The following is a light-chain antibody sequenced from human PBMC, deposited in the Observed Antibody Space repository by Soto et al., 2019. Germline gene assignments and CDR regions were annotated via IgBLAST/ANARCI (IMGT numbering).Light chain of an antibody. CDR1: SSDVGGYNY. CDR2: NVS. J-gene: IGLJ2*01. Sequence: QSALTQPASVSGSPGQSITISCTGTSSDVGGYNYVSWYQQHPGKAPKLMLYNVSNRPSGVSNRFSGSKSGNTASLTISGIQAEDEADYYCSSYTSSSTLMVFGGGTKLTVL. CDR3: SSYTSSSTLMV. V-gene: IGLV2-14*01.